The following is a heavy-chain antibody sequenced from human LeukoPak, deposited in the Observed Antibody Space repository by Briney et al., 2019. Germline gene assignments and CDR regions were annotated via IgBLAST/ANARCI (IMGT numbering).Heavy chain of an antibody. V-gene: IGHV4-59*01. CDR1: GFTFSSYW. D-gene: IGHD6-13*01. CDR2: IYYSGST. CDR3: ARSRRSSSFDY. J-gene: IGHJ4*02. Sequence: GSLRLSCAASGFTFSSYWMHWVRQAPGKGLEWIGYIYYSGSTNYNPSLKSRVTISVDTSKNQFSLKLSSVTAADTAVYYCARSRRSSSFDYWGQGTLVTVSS.